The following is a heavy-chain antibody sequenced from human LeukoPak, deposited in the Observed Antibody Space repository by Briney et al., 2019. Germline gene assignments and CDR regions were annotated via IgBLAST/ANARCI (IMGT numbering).Heavy chain of an antibody. Sequence: GGSLRLSCAASGFTFSSYWMSWVRQAPGKGLEWVSVIYSGGSTYYADSVKGRFTISRDNSKNTLYLQMNSLRAEDTAVYYCARDGTFWSGYNHYYGMDVWGQGTTVTVSS. J-gene: IGHJ6*02. V-gene: IGHV3-66*01. CDR2: IYSGGST. CDR3: ARDGTFWSGYNHYYGMDV. D-gene: IGHD3-3*01. CDR1: GFTFSSYW.